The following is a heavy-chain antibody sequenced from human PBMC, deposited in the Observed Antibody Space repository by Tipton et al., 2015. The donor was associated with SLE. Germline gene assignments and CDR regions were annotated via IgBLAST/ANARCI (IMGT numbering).Heavy chain of an antibody. CDR3: AGITMVQGVTP. J-gene: IGHJ5*02. Sequence: LRLSCTVSGASISSYYWSWIRQPPGKGLEWIGYIYYSGSTIHNPSLKSRVTMSVDTSKNQFSLKLSSVTAADTAVYYCAGITMVQGVTPWGQGTLVTVSS. CDR1: GASISSYY. D-gene: IGHD3-10*01. V-gene: IGHV4-59*12. CDR2: IYYSGST.